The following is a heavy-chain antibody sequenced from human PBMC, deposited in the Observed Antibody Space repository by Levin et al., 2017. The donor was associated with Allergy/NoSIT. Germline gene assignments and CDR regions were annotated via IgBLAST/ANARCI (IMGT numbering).Heavy chain of an antibody. CDR1: GGSISSSSYY. CDR3: ARQGEYLDIVVVVAATKMELWYFDR. V-gene: IGHV4-39*01. CDR2: IYYSGST. Sequence: SQTLSLTCTVSGGSISSSSYYWGWIRQPPGKGLEWIGSIYYSGSTYYNPSLKSRVTISVDTSKNQFSLKLSSVTAADTAVYYCARQGEYLDIVVVVAATKMELWYFDRWGRGTLVTVSS. J-gene: IGHJ2*01. D-gene: IGHD2-15*01.